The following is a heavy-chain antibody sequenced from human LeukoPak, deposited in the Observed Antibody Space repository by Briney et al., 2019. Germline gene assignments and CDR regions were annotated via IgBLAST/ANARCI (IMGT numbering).Heavy chain of an antibody. J-gene: IGHJ4*02. CDR2: MNPNSGNT. CDR3: ARRNTGVVAGLDC. CDR1: GYTFTSYD. D-gene: IGHD5-18*01. Sequence: ASVKASCKASGYTFTSYDINWVRQATGQGLEWMGWMNPNSGNTGYAQKFQGRVTMTRNTSISTAYMELSSLRSEDAAVYYCARRNTGVVAGLDCWGQGTLVTVSS. V-gene: IGHV1-8*01.